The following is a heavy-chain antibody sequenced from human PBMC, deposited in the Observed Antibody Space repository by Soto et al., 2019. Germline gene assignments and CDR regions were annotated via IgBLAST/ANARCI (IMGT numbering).Heavy chain of an antibody. J-gene: IGHJ6*02. V-gene: IGHV4-31*03. CDR1: GGSISSGGYY. D-gene: IGHD3-10*01. CDR3: ARDKIRITVVTTGYYYGMDV. CDR2: IYYSGST. Sequence: SETLSLTYTVSGGSISSGGYYWSWNRQHPGKGLEWIGYIYYSGSTYYNPSLKSRVTISVDTSKNQFSLKLSSVTAADTAVYYCARDKIRITVVTTGYYYGMDVWGQGTTVTVSS.